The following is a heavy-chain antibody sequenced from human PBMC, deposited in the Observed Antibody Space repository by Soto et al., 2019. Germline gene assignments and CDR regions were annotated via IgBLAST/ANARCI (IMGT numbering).Heavy chain of an antibody. V-gene: IGHV3-30*18. CDR2: ISDDGRRR. J-gene: IGHJ4*02. CDR3: AKDRRGSGAVADSFDF. CDR1: GFTFSSYG. Sequence: TGGSLRLSCAASGFTFSSYGMHWVRQAPGKGLEWAAVISDDGRRRYYGDSVKGRFTISRDYSKNTVDLQMDSLRAEDTAVYYCAKDRRGSGAVADSFDFWGQGTLVTVSS. D-gene: IGHD3-3*01.